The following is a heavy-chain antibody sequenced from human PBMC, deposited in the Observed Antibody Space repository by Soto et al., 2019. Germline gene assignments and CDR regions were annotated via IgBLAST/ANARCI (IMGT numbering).Heavy chain of an antibody. V-gene: IGHV3-23*01. CDR1: GISFSSYA. CDR3: AKDPGQVVDTILPSS. Sequence: PGGSLRLSCEVSGISFSSYAMSWVRQAPGGGLEWVSGISASGGITDYADSVKGRFTISRDISKNTVFLQMNNLRPEDTAMYYCAKDPGQVVDTILPSSWGQGTMVTVSS. CDR2: ISASGGIT. J-gene: IGHJ3*01. D-gene: IGHD5-12*01.